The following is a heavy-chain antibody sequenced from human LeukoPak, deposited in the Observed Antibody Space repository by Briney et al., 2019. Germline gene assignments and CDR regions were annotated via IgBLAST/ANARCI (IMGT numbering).Heavy chain of an antibody. CDR1: GFTFSSYG. D-gene: IGHD7-27*01. CDR3: ARAGMGELGMRSLGAFDI. J-gene: IGHJ3*02. CDR2: ISSSGSTI. V-gene: IGHV3-48*01. Sequence: GGSLRPSCAASGFTFSSYGMHWVRQAPGKGLEWVSYISSSGSTIYYADSVKGRFTISRDNSKNTLYLQMNSLRAEDTAVYYCARAGMGELGMRSLGAFDIWGQGTMVTVSS.